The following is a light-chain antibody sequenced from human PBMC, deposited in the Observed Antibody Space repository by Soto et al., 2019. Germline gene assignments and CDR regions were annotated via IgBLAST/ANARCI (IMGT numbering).Light chain of an antibody. CDR2: GAS. CDR3: QQHNNWPPT. J-gene: IGKJ1*01. V-gene: IGKV3-15*01. Sequence: EIAMTQSPATLSVSPGERVTLSCRASQSISINLAWYQRKPGQSPRLLFSGASTRATGVPVRFSGSGSGTEFTLSISSLQSEDFAVYFCQQHNNWPPTFGQGTKVEI. CDR1: QSISIN.